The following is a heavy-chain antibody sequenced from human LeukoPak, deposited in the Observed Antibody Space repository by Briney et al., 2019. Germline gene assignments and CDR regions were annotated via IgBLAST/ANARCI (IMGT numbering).Heavy chain of an antibody. D-gene: IGHD4-23*01. V-gene: IGHV5-51*01. CDR1: GYRFTSFW. CDR2: IFPGVSDP. J-gene: IGHJ4*02. Sequence: GGPLKISCQGSGYRFTSFWIGWVGQVPGKGLEWSGIIFPGVSDPRSSPSFQGQVTISADNSISTAYLQWSSLKASDTAMYYCARHRNYGDSSVNFDYWGQGTLVTVSS. CDR3: ARHRNYGDSSVNFDY.